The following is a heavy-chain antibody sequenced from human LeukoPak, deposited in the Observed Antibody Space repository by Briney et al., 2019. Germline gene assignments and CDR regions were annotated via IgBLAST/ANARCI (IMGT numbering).Heavy chain of an antibody. D-gene: IGHD3-22*01. Sequence: SETLSLTCAVYGGSFSGYYWSWIRQPPGKGLEWIGEINHSGSTNYNPSLKSRATISVDTSKNQFSLKLSSVTAADTAVYYCARGRDSSGYYYGEDYWGQGTLVTVSS. CDR2: INHSGST. J-gene: IGHJ4*02. CDR3: ARGRDSSGYYYGEDY. V-gene: IGHV4-34*01. CDR1: GGSFSGYY.